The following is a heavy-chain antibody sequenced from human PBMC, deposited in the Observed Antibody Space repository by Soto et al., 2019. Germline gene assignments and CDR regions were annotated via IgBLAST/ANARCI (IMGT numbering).Heavy chain of an antibody. CDR3: ARDEGVAMVRGYDS. Sequence: PGGSLRLSCEASGFTFSNYWMHWVRQAPGKGLVWVSGIKSDGSRTTYADSVKGRFTSSRDNAKSTLYLQMNSLEAEDTAVYYCARDEGVAMVRGYDSWGQGTLVTVYS. D-gene: IGHD3-10*01. CDR1: GFTFSNYW. V-gene: IGHV3-74*03. J-gene: IGHJ4*02. CDR2: IKSDGSRT.